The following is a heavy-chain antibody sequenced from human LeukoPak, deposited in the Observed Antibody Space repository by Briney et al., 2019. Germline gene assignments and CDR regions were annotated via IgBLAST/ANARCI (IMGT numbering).Heavy chain of an antibody. CDR3: AKDVDESVAGNNWFDP. CDR1: GFTFADFA. CDR2: INWNSDTR. D-gene: IGHD6-19*01. V-gene: IGHV3-9*01. J-gene: IGHJ5*02. Sequence: PGRSLRLSCAASGFTFADFAMHWVRQAPGKGLEWVSGINWNSDTRAYADSEKGRFTISRDNAKNFVYLQMSSLRAEDTAFYYCAKDVDESVAGNNWFDPWGQGTLVTVSS.